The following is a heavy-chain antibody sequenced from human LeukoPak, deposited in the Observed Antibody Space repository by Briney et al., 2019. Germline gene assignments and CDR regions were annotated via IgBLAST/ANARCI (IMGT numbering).Heavy chain of an antibody. CDR3: AREGGSSRNFDY. CDR1: GASISSDF. CDR2: IFSSGII. J-gene: IGHJ4*02. Sequence: SETLSLTCNVSGASISSDFWSWIRQPAGKGLEWVGRIFSSGIINYNPSLKSRLTMSVDTAKNQFSLNLSSVTAADTGVYYYAREGGSSRNFDYWGQGTLVTVSS. V-gene: IGHV4-4*07. D-gene: IGHD6-13*01.